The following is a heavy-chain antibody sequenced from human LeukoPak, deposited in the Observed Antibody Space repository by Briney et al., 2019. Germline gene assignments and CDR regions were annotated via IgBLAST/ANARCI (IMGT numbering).Heavy chain of an antibody. J-gene: IGHJ4*02. CDR3: ARANALHCSSTSCLFDY. D-gene: IGHD2-2*01. V-gene: IGHV1-2*04. CDR1: GYTFTDYY. Sequence: ASVKVSCKASGYTFTDYYMHWVRQAPGQGLERMGWINPNSGGTYSAQKFQGWVTMTRDTSISTAYMELSRLTSDDTAVYYCARANALHCSSTSCLFDYWGQGTLVTVS. CDR2: INPNSGGT.